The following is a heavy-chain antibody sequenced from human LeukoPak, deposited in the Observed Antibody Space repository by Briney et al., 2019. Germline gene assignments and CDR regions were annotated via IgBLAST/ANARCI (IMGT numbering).Heavy chain of an antibody. D-gene: IGHD4-17*01. CDR1: GFTFSSDW. CDR3: AVSEGGDYGDYELY. CDR2: IKQDGSEK. V-gene: IGHV3-7*01. J-gene: IGHJ4*02. Sequence: GGSLRLSCAVSGFTFSSDWMSWVRQAPGKGQEWVANIKQDGSEKYYVDSVKGRFTISRDNAKNSLYLQMNSLRAEDTAVYYCAVSEGGDYGDYELYWGQGTLVTVSS.